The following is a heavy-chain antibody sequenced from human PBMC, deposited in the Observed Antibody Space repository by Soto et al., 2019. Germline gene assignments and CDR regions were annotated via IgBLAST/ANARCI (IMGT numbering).Heavy chain of an antibody. V-gene: IGHV3-33*06. CDR1: GFTFSSYG. D-gene: IGHD6-13*01. CDR3: AKGLSIAAAGTFDY. J-gene: IGHJ4*02. CDR2: IWYDGSNK. Sequence: GGSLRLSCAASGFTFSSYGMHWVRQAPGKGLEWVAVIWYDGSNKYNADSVKGRFTISRDNSKNTLYLDMISLRAEDTAVYYCAKGLSIAAAGTFDYWGQGTLVTVSS.